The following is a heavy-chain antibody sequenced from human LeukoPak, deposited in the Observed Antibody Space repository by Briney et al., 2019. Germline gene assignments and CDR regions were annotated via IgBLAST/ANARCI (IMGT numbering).Heavy chain of an antibody. J-gene: IGHJ4*02. CDR3: ARDPGGYGSGSYYYFDY. D-gene: IGHD3-10*01. Sequence: SETLSLTCTVSGGSISSYYWSWIRQPPGKRLEWLGYIYYSGSTNYNPSLKSRVTISVDTSKNQFSLKLSSVTAADTAVYYCARDPGGYGSGSYYYFDYWGQGTLVTVSS. V-gene: IGHV4-59*01. CDR2: IYYSGST. CDR1: GGSISSYY.